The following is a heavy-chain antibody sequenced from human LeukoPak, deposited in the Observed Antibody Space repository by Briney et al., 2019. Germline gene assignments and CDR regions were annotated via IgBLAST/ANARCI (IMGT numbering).Heavy chain of an antibody. CDR1: GFTFSSYW. J-gene: IGHJ4*02. D-gene: IGHD3-22*01. CDR2: IKQDGSEK. V-gene: IGHV3-7*03. CDR3: AKGSYYDSSGSFYFDY. Sequence: AGGSLRLSCAAPGFTFSSYWMSWVRQAPGKGLEWVANIKQDGSEKYYVGSVRGRFTISRDNSKNTLYVQVNSLGTEDTAAYYCAKGSYYDSSGSFYFDYWGQGTLVTVSS.